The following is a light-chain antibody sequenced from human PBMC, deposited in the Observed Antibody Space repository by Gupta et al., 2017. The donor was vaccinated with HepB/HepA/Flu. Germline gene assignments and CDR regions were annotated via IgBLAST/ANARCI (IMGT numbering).Light chain of an antibody. Sequence: AIGMTQSPSSFSASTGDRVTITCRASQDVSSLLAWYQQKPGKAPKLLIFATSRVQSGVPSRFSGSGSGTDFTLTIRSLQSDDFATYYCQHYDIYPWTFGQGTKVE. J-gene: IGKJ1*01. CDR3: QHYDIYPWT. CDR1: QDVSSL. V-gene: IGKV1-8*01. CDR2: ATS.